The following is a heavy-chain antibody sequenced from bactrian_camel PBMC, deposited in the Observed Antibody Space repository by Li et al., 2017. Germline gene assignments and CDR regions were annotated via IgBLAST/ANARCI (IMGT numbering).Heavy chain of an antibody. V-gene: IGHV3S1*01. D-gene: IGHD6*01. CDR2: IATGSGNS. CDR3: AADSRERGWCTLGEPLLY. J-gene: IGHJ4*01. CDR1: GYTYSRNC. Sequence: HVQLVESGGGSVQPGGSLRLSCATTGYTYSRNCMGWFRQAPGKEREGVARIATGSGNSYYADSVKGRFTVSEDNAKNILYLQMNSLKPEDTAMYYCAADSRERGWCTLGEPLLYSGQGTQVTVS.